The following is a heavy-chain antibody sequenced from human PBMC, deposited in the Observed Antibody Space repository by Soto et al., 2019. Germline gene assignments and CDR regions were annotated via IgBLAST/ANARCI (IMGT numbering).Heavy chain of an antibody. J-gene: IGHJ6*02. D-gene: IGHD2-15*01. CDR2: IYPGDSDT. CDR1: GYSFTSYW. CDR3: ARHKIIGYCSGGSCSDTNYGMDV. V-gene: IGHV5-51*01. Sequence: PGESLKISCKGSGYSFTSYWIGWVRQMPGKGLEWMGIIYPGDSDTRYSPSFQGQVTTSADKSISTAYLQWSSLKASDTAMYYCARHKIIGYCSGGSCSDTNYGMDVWGQGTTVTVSS.